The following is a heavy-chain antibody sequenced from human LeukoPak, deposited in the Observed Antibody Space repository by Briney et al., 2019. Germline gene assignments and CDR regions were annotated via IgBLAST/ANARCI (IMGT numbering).Heavy chain of an antibody. CDR2: ISAGGGTT. CDR3: ANRLRYSDSWYYFEY. V-gene: IGHV3-23*01. CDR1: GFTFNNFA. Sequence: GGSLRLSRAASGFTFNNFAMSWVRQAPGKGLEWVSVISAGGGTTHYADSVKGRFTISRDNPKNTLHLQMNSLRAEDTAVYYCANRLRYSDSWYYFEYWGQGTLVTVSS. D-gene: IGHD6-13*01. J-gene: IGHJ4*02.